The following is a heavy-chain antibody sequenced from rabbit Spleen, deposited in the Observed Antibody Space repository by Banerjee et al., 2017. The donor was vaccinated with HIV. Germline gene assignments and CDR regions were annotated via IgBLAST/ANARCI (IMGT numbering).Heavy chain of an antibody. CDR1: GFTLRSYY. Sequence: HLKESGGGLVQPGGSLKLSCTASGFTLRSYYMNWVRQAPGKGLEWIGYIDPVFGITYYANWVNGRFSISRENAQNTAFLQMTSLTAADTATYFCARDGAGGSYFALWGQGTLVTVS. J-gene: IGHJ3*01. CDR3: ARDGAGGSYFAL. V-gene: IGHV1S7*01. CDR2: IDPVFGIT. D-gene: IGHD8-1*01.